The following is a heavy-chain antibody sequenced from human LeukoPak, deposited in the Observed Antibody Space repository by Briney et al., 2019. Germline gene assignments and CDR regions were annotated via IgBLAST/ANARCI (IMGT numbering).Heavy chain of an antibody. CDR1: GFTFSSYW. Sequence: GGSLRLSCAASGFTFSSYWMSWVRQAPGRGLQWVANIKQDGSEKYFVDSVKGRFTISRDNAKNSLYLQMNSLRADDTAVYYCARSGITKGWFDPWGQGTQVTVSA. D-gene: IGHD1-7*01. V-gene: IGHV3-7*01. CDR3: ARSGITKGWFDP. CDR2: IKQDGSEK. J-gene: IGHJ5*02.